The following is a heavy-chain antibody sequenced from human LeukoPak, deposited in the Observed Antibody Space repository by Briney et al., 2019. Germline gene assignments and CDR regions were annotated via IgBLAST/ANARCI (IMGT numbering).Heavy chain of an antibody. J-gene: IGHJ6*02. D-gene: IGHD3-9*01. Sequence: GGSLRLSCAASGFTFSTYGMHWVRQAPGKGLEWVANIKQDGSEKYYVDSVKGRFTISRDNAKNSLYLQMNSLRAEDTAVYYCARSYRGYDILTGYYSYYYYGMDVWGQGTTVTVSS. CDR3: ARSYRGYDILTGYYSYYYYGMDV. V-gene: IGHV3-7*01. CDR2: IKQDGSEK. CDR1: GFTFSTYG.